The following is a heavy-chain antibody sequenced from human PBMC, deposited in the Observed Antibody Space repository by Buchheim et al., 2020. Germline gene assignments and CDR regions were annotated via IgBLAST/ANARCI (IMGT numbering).Heavy chain of an antibody. D-gene: IGHD3-3*01. Sequence: EVQLVESGGGLVKPGGSLRLSCAASGFTFSSYSMNWVRQAPGKGLEWVSSISSSSSYIYYADSVKGRFTISRDHAKNSLYLQMNSLRAEDTAVYYCATMDFWSGYKANNWFDPWGQGTL. V-gene: IGHV3-21*01. J-gene: IGHJ5*02. CDR2: ISSSSSYI. CDR1: GFTFSSYS. CDR3: ATMDFWSGYKANNWFDP.